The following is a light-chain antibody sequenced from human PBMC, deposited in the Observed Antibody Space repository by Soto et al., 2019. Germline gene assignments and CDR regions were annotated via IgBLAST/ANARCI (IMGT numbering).Light chain of an antibody. Sequence: VVSQSPSSLSVSHGERATLSCRASQSVSSNLAWYQQKPGQAPRLLIYGASTRATGIPARFSGSGSGTEFTLTISNLQSEDSAIYYCQQSNNWPLLSFGGGTKVDI. V-gene: IGKV3-15*01. CDR1: QSVSSN. J-gene: IGKJ4*01. CDR2: GAS. CDR3: QQSNNWPLLS.